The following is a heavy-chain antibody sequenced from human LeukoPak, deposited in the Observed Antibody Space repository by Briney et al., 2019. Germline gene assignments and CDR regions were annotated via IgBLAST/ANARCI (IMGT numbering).Heavy chain of an antibody. CDR3: ARSNPYSSGWFDY. J-gene: IGHJ4*02. CDR1: GGSISSYY. CDR2: IYYSGST. D-gene: IGHD6-19*01. V-gene: IGHV4-59*01. Sequence: SETLSLTCTVSGGSISSYYWSWIRQPPGKGLEWIGYIYYSGSTNYNPSLKSRVTISVDTSKYQFFLKLSSVTAADTAVYYCARSNPYSSGWFDYWGQGTLVTVSS.